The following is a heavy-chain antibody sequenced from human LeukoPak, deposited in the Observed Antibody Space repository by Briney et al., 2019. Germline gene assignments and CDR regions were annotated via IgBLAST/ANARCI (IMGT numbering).Heavy chain of an antibody. D-gene: IGHD6-6*01. V-gene: IGHV1-2*02. CDR2: INPNSGGT. CDR1: GYTFTGYY. J-gene: IGHJ4*02. Sequence: GASVKVSCKASGYTFTGYYMHWVRQAPGQGLEWMGWINPNSGGTNYAQKFQGRVTMTRNTSISTAYMELSRPRSDDTAVYYCARVLPTTREYSSSSMGYWGQGTLVTVSS. CDR3: ARVLPTTREYSSSSMGY.